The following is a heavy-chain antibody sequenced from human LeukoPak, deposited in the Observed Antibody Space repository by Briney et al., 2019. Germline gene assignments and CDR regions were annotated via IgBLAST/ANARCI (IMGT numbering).Heavy chain of an antibody. CDR1: GFTFSSYA. CDR2: ISGSGGST. CDR3: ARESSIGRPLNWFDP. J-gene: IGHJ5*02. Sequence: PGGSLRLSCAASGFTFSSYAMSWVRQAPGKGLEWVSAISGSGGSTYYADSVKGRFTISRDNAKSTLYLQMNSLRAEDTAVYYCARESSIGRPLNWFDPWGQGTLVTVSS. V-gene: IGHV3-23*01. D-gene: IGHD2-21*01.